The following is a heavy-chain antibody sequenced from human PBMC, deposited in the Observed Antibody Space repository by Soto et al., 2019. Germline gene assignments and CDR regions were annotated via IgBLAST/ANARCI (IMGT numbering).Heavy chain of an antibody. D-gene: IGHD3-10*01. CDR1: GGSISSYY. Sequence: SETLSLTCTVSGGSISSYYWSWIRQPPGKGLEWIGYIYYSGSTNYNPSLKSRVTISVDTSKNQFSLKLSSGTAADTAVYYCARHLSSQRRMGSNSYYYYYGMDVWGQGTTVTVSS. CDR2: IYYSGST. CDR3: ARHLSSQRRMGSNSYYYYYGMDV. V-gene: IGHV4-59*08. J-gene: IGHJ6*02.